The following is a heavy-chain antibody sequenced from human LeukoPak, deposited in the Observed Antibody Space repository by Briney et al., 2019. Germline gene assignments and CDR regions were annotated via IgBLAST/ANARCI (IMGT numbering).Heavy chain of an antibody. D-gene: IGHD2-8*01. CDR1: GYTFTSYG. J-gene: IGHJ3*02. CDR3: ARVGGEDIVLMVYAIFAFDI. CDR2: ISAYNGNT. Sequence: ASVTVSCTASGYTFTSYGISWVRQAPGQGLEWMGWISAYNGNTNYAQKLQGRVTMTTDTSTSTAYMELRSLRSDDTAVYYCARVGGEDIVLMVYAIFAFDIWGQGTMVTVSS. V-gene: IGHV1-18*01.